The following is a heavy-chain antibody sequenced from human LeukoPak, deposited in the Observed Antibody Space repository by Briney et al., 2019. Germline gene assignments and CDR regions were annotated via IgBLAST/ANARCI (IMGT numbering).Heavy chain of an antibody. CDR2: ISWNSGSI. J-gene: IGHJ6*02. CDR1: GFTFDDYA. CDR3: AKDTARLYYYYGMDV. Sequence: QPGRSLRLSCAASGFTFDDYAMHWVRQAPGKGLEWVSGISWNSGSIGYADSVKGRFTISRVNAKNSLYLQMNSLRAEDTALYYCAKDTARLYYYYGMDVWGQGTTVTVSS. V-gene: IGHV3-9*01. D-gene: IGHD6-6*01.